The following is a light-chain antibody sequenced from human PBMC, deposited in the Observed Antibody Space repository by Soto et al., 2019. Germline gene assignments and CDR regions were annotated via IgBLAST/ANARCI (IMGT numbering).Light chain of an antibody. CDR1: SSNIGAGYD. Sequence: QSVLTQPHSVSGAPGQRVTISCTGSSSNIGAGYDVHWYQQLPGTAPKLLIYGNSNRPSGVPDRFSGSKSGTSASLAITGLQAEDEADYYCQSYDSSLSGWVFGVGTKLTVL. J-gene: IGLJ3*02. CDR2: GNS. CDR3: QSYDSSLSGWV. V-gene: IGLV1-40*01.